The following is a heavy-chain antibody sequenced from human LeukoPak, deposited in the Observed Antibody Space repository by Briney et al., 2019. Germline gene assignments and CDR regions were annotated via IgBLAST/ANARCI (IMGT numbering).Heavy chain of an antibody. CDR3: AKGGGLRAGGTYRIDY. V-gene: IGHV3-23*01. Sequence: PGGSLRLSCAASGFSFTSYAMSWVRQAPGKGLERVSSISASGSNTNYADSVQGRFTFSRDNSKNTLYLQMNSLRAEDTAVYYCAKGGGLRAGGTYRIDYWGQGTLVTVSS. D-gene: IGHD3-16*02. J-gene: IGHJ4*02. CDR1: GFSFTSYA. CDR2: ISASGSNT.